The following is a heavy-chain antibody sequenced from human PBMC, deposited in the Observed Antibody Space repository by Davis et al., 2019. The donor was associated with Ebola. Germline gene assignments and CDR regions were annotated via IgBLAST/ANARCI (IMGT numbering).Heavy chain of an antibody. J-gene: IGHJ4*02. CDR1: GASIGSGGYS. CDR3: ARDVAVGRFDY. Sequence: PSETLSLTCTVSGASIGSGGYSWSWIRQSQGKGLEFIGYIYHSGNAYYSPSLKSRVAMSVDRSKNQFSLNVTSVTAADTAVYYCARDVAVGRFDYWGQGTLVTVSS. V-gene: IGHV4-30-2*06. CDR2: IYHSGNA.